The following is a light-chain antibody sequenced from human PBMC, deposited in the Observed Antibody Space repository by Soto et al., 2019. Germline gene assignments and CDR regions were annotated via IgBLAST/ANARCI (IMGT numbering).Light chain of an antibody. V-gene: IGKV3-20*01. CDR3: QQYGSSLWA. CDR2: GAS. CDR1: QSVSSSY. J-gene: IGKJ3*01. Sequence: EIVLSQSPGTLYLSPGERATLSCRASQSVSSSYLAWYQQKPGQAPRLLIYGASSRATGIPDRFSGSGSGTDFTLTISRLEPEDFAVYYCQQYGSSLWAFGPGTKVDIK.